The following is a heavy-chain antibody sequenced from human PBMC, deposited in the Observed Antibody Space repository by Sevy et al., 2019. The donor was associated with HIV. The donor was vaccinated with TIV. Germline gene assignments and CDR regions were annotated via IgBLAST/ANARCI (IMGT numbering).Heavy chain of an antibody. CDR2: IYYSGST. J-gene: IGHJ4*02. D-gene: IGHD3-10*01. Sequence: SETLSLTCTVSGGSISSYYWSWIQQPPGKGLEWIGYIYYSGSTNYNPSLKSRVTISVDTSKNQFSLKLSSVTAADTAVYYCARRGSGSYYANFDYWGQGTLVTVSS. V-gene: IGHV4-59*01. CDR3: ARRGSGSYYANFDY. CDR1: GGSISSYY.